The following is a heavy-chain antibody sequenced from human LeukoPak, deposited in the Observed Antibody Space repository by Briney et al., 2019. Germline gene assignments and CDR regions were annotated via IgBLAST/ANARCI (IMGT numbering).Heavy chain of an antibody. D-gene: IGHD5-12*01. J-gene: IGHJ4*02. V-gene: IGHV3-66*01. CDR1: GFTVSSNY. Sequence: GGSLRLSCAASGFTVSSNYMSWVRQAPGKGLEWVSVIYSGGSTYYADSVKGRFTISSDNSKNTLYLQMNSLRAEDTAVYYCARDSDSGYGPFASWGQGTLVTVSS. CDR2: IYSGGST. CDR3: ARDSDSGYGPFAS.